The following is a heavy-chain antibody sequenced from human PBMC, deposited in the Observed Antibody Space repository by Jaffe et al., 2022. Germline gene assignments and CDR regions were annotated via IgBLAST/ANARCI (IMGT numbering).Heavy chain of an antibody. CDR2: ISGSGDST. CDR3: AKPTGYCSGDSCYRF. CDR1: GFTFSSYA. Sequence: EVQLLESGGGLVQPGGSLRLSCAASGFTFSSYAMSWVRQAPGKGLEWVSTISGSGDSTYYADSVKGRFTVSRDNSKDTLFLQMNSLRAEDTAVYYCAKPTGYCSGDSCYRFWGQGTLVTVSS. J-gene: IGHJ4*02. D-gene: IGHD2-15*01. V-gene: IGHV3-23*01.